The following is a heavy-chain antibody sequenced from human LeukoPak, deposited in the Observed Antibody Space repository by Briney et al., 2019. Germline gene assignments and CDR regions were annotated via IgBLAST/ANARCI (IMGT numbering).Heavy chain of an antibody. CDR2: IIPIFGTA. D-gene: IGHD4-17*01. V-gene: IGHV1-69*05. J-gene: IGHJ4*02. Sequence: ASVKVSCKASGGTFSSYAISWVRQAPGQGLEWMGGIIPIFGTANYAQKLQGGVTITTDESTSTAYMELSSLRSEDTAVYYCASSYGDYVNFDYWGQGTLVTVSS. CDR3: ASSYGDYVNFDY. CDR1: GGTFSSYA.